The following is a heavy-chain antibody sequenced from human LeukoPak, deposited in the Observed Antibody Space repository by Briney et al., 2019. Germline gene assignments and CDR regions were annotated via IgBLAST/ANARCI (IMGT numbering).Heavy chain of an antibody. CDR3: ARDQRFGELLDY. CDR1: GFTFSSYA. CDR2: ISGSGGST. J-gene: IGHJ4*02. V-gene: IGHV3-23*01. D-gene: IGHD3-10*01. Sequence: GGSLRLSCAASGFTFSSYAMSWVRQAPGKGLEWVSAISGSGGSTYYADSVKGRFTISRDNSKNTLYLQMNSLRAEDTAVYYCARDQRFGELLDYWGQGTLVTVSS.